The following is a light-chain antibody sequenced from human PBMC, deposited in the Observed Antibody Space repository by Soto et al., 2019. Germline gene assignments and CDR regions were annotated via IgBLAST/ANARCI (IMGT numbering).Light chain of an antibody. CDR1: QSVGTY. V-gene: IGKV3-11*01. CDR2: DAS. J-gene: IGKJ4*01. Sequence: EIVLTQXPXXLSLSPGERATLSCRASQSVGTYLVWYQQKPGQAPRLLIYDASNRATGIPARFSGSGSGTDFTLTISGLEPEDFAVYYCQQRTNWPPLTFGGGTKVEIK. CDR3: QQRTNWPPLT.